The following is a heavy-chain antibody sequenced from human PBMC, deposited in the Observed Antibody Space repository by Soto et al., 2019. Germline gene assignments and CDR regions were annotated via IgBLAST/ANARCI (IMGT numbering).Heavy chain of an antibody. CDR2: ISGSGGST. Sequence: EVQLLESGGGLVQPGGSLRLSCAASGFTFSSYAMSWVRQAPGKGLEWVSAISGSGGSTYYADSVKGRFTISRDNSKNTRYLQMNSRRAEDTAVYYCAKDRDRYDILSRGGWFDPWGQGTLVTVSS. J-gene: IGHJ5*02. V-gene: IGHV3-23*01. CDR1: GFTFSSYA. CDR3: AKDRDRYDILSRGGWFDP. D-gene: IGHD3-9*01.